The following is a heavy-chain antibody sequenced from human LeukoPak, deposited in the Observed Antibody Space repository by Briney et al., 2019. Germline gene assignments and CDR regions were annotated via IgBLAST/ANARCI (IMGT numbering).Heavy chain of an antibody. V-gene: IGHV3-23*01. CDR2: ISGSGGST. CDR3: AKGRYFDWSYCYFDY. CDR1: GFTFSSYG. J-gene: IGHJ4*02. D-gene: IGHD3-9*01. Sequence: HPGGSLRLSCAASGFTFSSYGMSWVRQAPGKGLEWVSVISGSGGSTYNADSVKGRFTISRDDSKNTLYLQMNSLRAEDTAVYYCAKGRYFDWSYCYFDYWGQGTLVTVSS.